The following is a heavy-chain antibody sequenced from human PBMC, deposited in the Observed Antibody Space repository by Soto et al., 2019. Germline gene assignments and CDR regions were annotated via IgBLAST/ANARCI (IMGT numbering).Heavy chain of an antibody. V-gene: IGHV1-69*13. J-gene: IGHJ4*02. CDR1: GGTFSSYA. CDR2: IIPIFGTA. Sequence: GASVKVSCKASGGTFSSYAISWVRQAPGQGLEWMGGIIPIFGTANYAQKFQGRVTITADESTSTAYMELSSLRSEDTAVYYCASHYDFWSGSFHRSSYFDYWGQGTLVTVSS. D-gene: IGHD3-3*01. CDR3: ASHYDFWSGSFHRSSYFDY.